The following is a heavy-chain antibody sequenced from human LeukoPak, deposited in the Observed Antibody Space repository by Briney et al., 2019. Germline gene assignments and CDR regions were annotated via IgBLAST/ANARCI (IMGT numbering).Heavy chain of an antibody. CDR2: ISSSSSYI. D-gene: IGHD3-22*01. CDR1: GFTFSSYS. V-gene: IGHV3-21*01. J-gene: IGHJ4*02. Sequence: TGGSLRLSCAASGFTFSSYSMNWVRQAPVKGLEWVSSISSSSSYIYYADSVKGRFTISRDNAKNSLYLQMNSLRAEDTAVYYCARVGYYDSSGYRAFDYWGQGTLVTVSS. CDR3: ARVGYYDSSGYRAFDY.